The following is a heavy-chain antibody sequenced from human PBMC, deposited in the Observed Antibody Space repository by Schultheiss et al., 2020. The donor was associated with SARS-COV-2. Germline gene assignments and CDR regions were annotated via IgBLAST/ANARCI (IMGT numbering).Heavy chain of an antibody. V-gene: IGHV3-15*01. CDR3: TGGAGSDY. CDR2: IKDKTDGGTT. CDR1: GFTFSRNA. D-gene: IGHD2-15*01. Sequence: GGSLRLSCAASGFTFSRNAVNWVRQAPGKGLEWVGRIKDKTDGGTTDYAAPVKGRFAMSRDDSKNTLYLQMDSLKTEDTALYYCTGGAGSDYWGQGTLVTVSS. J-gene: IGHJ4*02.